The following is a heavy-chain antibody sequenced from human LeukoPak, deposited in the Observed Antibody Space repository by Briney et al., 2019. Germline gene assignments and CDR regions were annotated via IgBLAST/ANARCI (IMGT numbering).Heavy chain of an antibody. CDR2: IYCSGST. Sequence: SETLSLTCTVSGGSISSYYWSWIRQPPGKRLEWIGYIYCSGSTNYNPSLKSRVTISVDTSKNQFSLKLSSVTAADTAVYYCARGDLLVDYWGQGTLVTVSS. V-gene: IGHV4-59*01. J-gene: IGHJ4*02. CDR1: GGSISSYY. CDR3: ARGDLLVDY.